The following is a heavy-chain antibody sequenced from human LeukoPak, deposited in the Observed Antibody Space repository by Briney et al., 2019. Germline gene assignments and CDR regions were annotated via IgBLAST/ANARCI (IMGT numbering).Heavy chain of an antibody. CDR1: GGSISRYY. CDR3: ARERSSGYQGSFDI. Sequence: SEPLSLTCAVSGGSISRYYWSLIRQPPGKGLEWVGYIYYSGSTNYNPSLKSRVTISVDTSKNHFSLNLNSMTAADTAVYYCARERSSGYQGSFDIWGQGTMVTVSS. J-gene: IGHJ3*02. V-gene: IGHV4-59*01. CDR2: IYYSGST. D-gene: IGHD3-22*01.